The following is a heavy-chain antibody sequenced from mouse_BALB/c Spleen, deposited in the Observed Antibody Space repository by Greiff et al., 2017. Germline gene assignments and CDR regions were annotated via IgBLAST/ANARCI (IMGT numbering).Heavy chain of an antibody. CDR2: ISSGGST. V-gene: IGHV5-6-5*01. CDR3: ARGGGRYAMDY. D-gene: IGHD3-3*01. CDR1: GFTFSSYA. Sequence: EVQLQESGGGLVKPGGSLKLSCAASGFTFSSYAMSWVRQTPERRLEWVASISSGGSTYYPDSVKGRFTISRDNARNILYLQMSSLRSEDTAMYYCARGGGRYAMDYWGQGTSVTVSS. J-gene: IGHJ4*01.